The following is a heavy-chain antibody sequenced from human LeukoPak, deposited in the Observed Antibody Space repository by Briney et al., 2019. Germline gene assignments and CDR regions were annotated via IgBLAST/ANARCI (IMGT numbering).Heavy chain of an antibody. V-gene: IGHV1-18*04. J-gene: IGHJ5*02. CDR3: ARSEGNWFDP. CDR1: GYTFTSYY. CDR2: ISAYNGNT. Sequence: ASVKVSCKASGYTFTSYYMHWVRQAPGQGLEWMGWISAYNGNTNYAQKLQGRVTMTTDTSTSTAYMELRSLRSDDTAVYYCARSEGNWFDPWGQGTLVTVSS.